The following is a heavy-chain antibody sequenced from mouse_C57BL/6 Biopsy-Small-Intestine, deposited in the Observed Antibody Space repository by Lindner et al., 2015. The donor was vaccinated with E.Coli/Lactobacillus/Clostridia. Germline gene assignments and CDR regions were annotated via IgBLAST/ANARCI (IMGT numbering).Heavy chain of an antibody. V-gene: IGHV3-5*01. Sequence: VQLQESGPGLVKPSQTVFLTCTVTGISITTGNYRRSWIRQFPGNKLEWIGYIYYSGTITYNPSLTSRTTITRDTPKNQFFLEMNSLTAEDTATYYCARDDGYYYAMDYWGQGTSVTVSS. CDR3: ARDDGYYYAMDY. CDR1: GISITTGNYR. CDR2: IYYSGTI. D-gene: IGHD2-3*01. J-gene: IGHJ4*01.